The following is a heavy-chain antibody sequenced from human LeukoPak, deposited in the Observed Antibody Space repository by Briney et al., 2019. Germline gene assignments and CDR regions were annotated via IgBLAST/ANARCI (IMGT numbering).Heavy chain of an antibody. CDR2: ISSSSSYI. D-gene: IGHD5-24*01. CDR3: ARTEMATILGYYMDV. Sequence: SGGSLRLSCAASGFTFSSYSMNWVRQAPGKGLEWVSSISSSSSYIYYADSVKGRFTISRDNAKNSLYLQMNSLRAEDTAVYYCARTEMATILGYYMDVWGKGTTVTISS. V-gene: IGHV3-21*01. J-gene: IGHJ6*03. CDR1: GFTFSSYS.